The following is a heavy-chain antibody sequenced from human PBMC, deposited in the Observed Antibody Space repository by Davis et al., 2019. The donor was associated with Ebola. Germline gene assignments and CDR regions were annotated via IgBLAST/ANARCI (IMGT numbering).Heavy chain of an antibody. J-gene: IGHJ6*02. V-gene: IGHV4-59*01. D-gene: IGHD3-3*01. CDR2: VYYSGST. CDR3: ARVIGHYDFWSGSISDYGLDV. CDR1: GGSINTYY. Sequence: SETLSLTCNVSGGSINTYYWSWIRQPPGKGLEWIGYVYYSGSTNYNPSLKSRVTISVDTSKNQFSLKLSSVTAADTAVYYCARVIGHYDFWSGSISDYGLDVWGQGTTVTVSS.